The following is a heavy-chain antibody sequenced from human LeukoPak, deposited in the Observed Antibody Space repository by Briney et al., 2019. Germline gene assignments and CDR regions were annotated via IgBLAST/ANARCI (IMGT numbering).Heavy chain of an antibody. Sequence: ASVKVSCKASGYTFTSYDINWVRQATGQGLEWMGWMNPNSGNTGYAQKFQGRVTITRNTSISTAYMELSSLRSEDTAVYYCARDHRITIFGVASYDAFDIWGQGTMVTVSS. CDR3: ARDHRITIFGVASYDAFDI. J-gene: IGHJ3*02. CDR2: MNPNSGNT. D-gene: IGHD3-3*01. CDR1: GYTFTSYD. V-gene: IGHV1-8*03.